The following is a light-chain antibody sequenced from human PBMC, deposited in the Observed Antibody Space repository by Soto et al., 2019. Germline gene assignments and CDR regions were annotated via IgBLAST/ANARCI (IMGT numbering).Light chain of an antibody. CDR3: QQYDDPLRT. CDR1: QSVLFRSNNKNY. Sequence: DVVMTQSPDSLAVSLGERATINCRSSQSVLFRSNNKNYLAWYQQKAGQPPKLLISWASSRESGVPDRFSGSGYGTDFTLTISSLQAEDVAVYYCQQYDDPLRTFGQGTKVEIK. V-gene: IGKV4-1*01. CDR2: WAS. J-gene: IGKJ1*01.